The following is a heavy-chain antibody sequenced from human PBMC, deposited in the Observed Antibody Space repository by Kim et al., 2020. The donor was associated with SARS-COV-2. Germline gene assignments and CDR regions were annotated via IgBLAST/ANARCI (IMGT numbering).Heavy chain of an antibody. CDR3: ATFSGRYGMDV. Sequence: GGSLRLSCAASGFTFSSYSMNWVRQAPGKGLEWVSYISSSSSTIYYADSVKGRFTISRDNAKNSLYLQMNSLRAEDTAVYYCATFSGRYGMDVWGQGTTVTVSS. CDR2: ISSSSSTI. CDR1: GFTFSSYS. D-gene: IGHD5-12*01. V-gene: IGHV3-48*04. J-gene: IGHJ6*02.